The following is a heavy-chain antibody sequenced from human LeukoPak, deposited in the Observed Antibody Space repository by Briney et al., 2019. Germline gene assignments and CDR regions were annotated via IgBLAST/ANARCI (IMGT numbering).Heavy chain of an antibody. V-gene: IGHV1-18*01. CDR1: GYTFSSYG. Sequence: GASVKVSCKASGYTFSSYGISWVRQAPGQGLEWMGWISAYNGNTKYAQKLQGRVTMTTDTSTSTAYMELRSLRSDDTDVYYCARDKGKWEHLRYFDYWGQGTLVTVSS. CDR3: ARDKGKWEHLRYFDY. D-gene: IGHD1-26*01. CDR2: ISAYNGNT. J-gene: IGHJ4*02.